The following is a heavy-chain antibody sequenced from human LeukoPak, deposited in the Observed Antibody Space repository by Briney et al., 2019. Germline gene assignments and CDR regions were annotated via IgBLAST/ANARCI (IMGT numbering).Heavy chain of an antibody. CDR2: IRYDGSNK. Sequence: PGGSLRLSCAASGFTFSSYGMHWVRQAPGKGLEWVAFIRYDGSNKYYADSVKGRFTISRDNSKNTLYLQMNSLRAEDTAVYYCAKGSYDSSGYYSYYYYYYYMDVWGKGTTVTVSS. V-gene: IGHV3-30*02. CDR1: GFTFSSYG. D-gene: IGHD3-22*01. J-gene: IGHJ6*03. CDR3: AKGSYDSSGYYSYYYYYYYMDV.